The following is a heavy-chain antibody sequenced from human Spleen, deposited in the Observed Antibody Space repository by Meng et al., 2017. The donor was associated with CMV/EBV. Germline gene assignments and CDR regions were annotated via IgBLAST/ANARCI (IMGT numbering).Heavy chain of an antibody. D-gene: IGHD2-21*01. V-gene: IGHV3-74*01. CDR1: GFTFSSYW. Sequence: GESLKISCAASGFTFSSYWMHWVRQAPGKGLVWVSSIKNDGTFTAYADSVKGRFTISRDNSKNTLHLQMNSLRAEDTAVYYCARATTSFGGDFDYWGQGTLVTVSS. J-gene: IGHJ4*02. CDR3: ARATTSFGGDFDY. CDR2: IKNDGTFT.